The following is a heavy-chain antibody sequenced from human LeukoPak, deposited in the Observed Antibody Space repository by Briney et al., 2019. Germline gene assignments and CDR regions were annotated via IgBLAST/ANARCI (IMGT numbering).Heavy chain of an antibody. CDR2: INADGSTT. V-gene: IGHV3-74*01. Sequence: GGSLRLSCAASGFTFGNSWVYWVRQAPGKGLVWVSLINADGSTTSYADSVKGRFTISRDNARNTLSLEMNSLTIEDTAVYYCIVVVEPPDSDGFDVWGQGTMITVSS. D-gene: IGHD2-21*01. CDR1: GFTFGNSW. CDR3: IVVVEPPDSDGFDV. J-gene: IGHJ3*01.